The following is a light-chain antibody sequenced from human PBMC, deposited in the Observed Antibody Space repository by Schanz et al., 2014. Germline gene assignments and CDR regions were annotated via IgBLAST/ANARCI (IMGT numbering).Light chain of an antibody. J-gene: IGKJ2*01. V-gene: IGKV1-39*01. CDR3: QQSHTSPVT. CDR1: QSISTY. CDR2: AAS. Sequence: DIQMTQSPSSLSASVGDRVTITCRASQSISTYLNWYQHKPGKAPKLLIYAASSLQGGVPSRFSGSGSGTDFTLTISSLQPEDFATNYCQQSHTSPVTFGQGTKLEIK.